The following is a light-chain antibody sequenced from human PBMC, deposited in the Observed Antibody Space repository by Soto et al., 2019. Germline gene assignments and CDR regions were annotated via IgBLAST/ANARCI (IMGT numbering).Light chain of an antibody. V-gene: IGKV1-5*01. CDR2: DAS. CDR1: QSISRW. J-gene: IGKJ2*01. CDR3: YQYNRH. Sequence: DIQMTQSPSTLSASVGDRVTITCRASQSISRWLAWYQQKPGKAPKLLISDASSLERRVPSSFSGSGSGTEFTPTISSLQPDDFANYYCYQYNRHFGQGTKLEIK.